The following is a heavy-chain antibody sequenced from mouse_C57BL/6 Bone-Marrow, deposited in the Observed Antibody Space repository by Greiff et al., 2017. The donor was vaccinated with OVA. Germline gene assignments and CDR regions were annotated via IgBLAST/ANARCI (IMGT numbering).Heavy chain of an antibody. CDR2: INPNNGGT. D-gene: IGHD4-1*01. CDR1: GYTFTDYN. CDR3: ARTGTWGFAY. Sequence: EVQLVESGPELVKPGASVKIPCKASGYTFTDYNMDWVKQSHGKRLEWIGDINPNNGGTIYNQKFKGKATLTVDKSSSTAYMELRSLTSEDTAVYYCARTGTWGFAYWGQGTLVTVSA. J-gene: IGHJ3*01. V-gene: IGHV1-18*01.